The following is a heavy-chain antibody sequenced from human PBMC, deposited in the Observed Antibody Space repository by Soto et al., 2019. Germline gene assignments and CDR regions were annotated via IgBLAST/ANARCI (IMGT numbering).Heavy chain of an antibody. D-gene: IGHD2-2*01. J-gene: IGHJ5*02. CDR2: ISAYNGNT. CDR3: ARRRIVVVPAASWRWFDP. V-gene: IGHV1-18*01. Sequence: QVQLVQSGAEVKKPGASVKVSCKASGYTFTSYGISWVRQAPGQGLEWMGWISAYNGNTNYAQKLQGRVTMTTDTSTSTAYMELRSLRSDDTAVYSCARRRIVVVPAASWRWFDPWGQGTLVTVSS. CDR1: GYTFTSYG.